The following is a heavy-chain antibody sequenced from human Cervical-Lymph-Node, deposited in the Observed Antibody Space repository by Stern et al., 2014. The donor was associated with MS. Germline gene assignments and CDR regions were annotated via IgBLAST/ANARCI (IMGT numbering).Heavy chain of an antibody. D-gene: IGHD3-10*01. CDR3: AKQRVRSYYHYGMDV. Sequence: EVQLVESGGGLVQPGRSLRLSCAASGFRFDDYAMQWVRQAPGKGLEWVSGISWNSGSIAYADSVKGRFTISRDNAKNSLFLQMDSLRSEDTALYYCAKQRVRSYYHYGMDVWGQGTTVTVS. V-gene: IGHV3-9*01. CDR1: GFRFDDYA. CDR2: ISWNSGSI. J-gene: IGHJ6*02.